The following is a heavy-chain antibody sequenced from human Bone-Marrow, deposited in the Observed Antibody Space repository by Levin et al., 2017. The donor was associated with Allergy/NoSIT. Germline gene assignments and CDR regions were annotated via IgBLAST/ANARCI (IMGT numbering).Heavy chain of an antibody. V-gene: IGHV3-21*06. Sequence: GGSLRLSCAASGFTFSTYSMNWVRQAPGKGLEWVSAIQSSGYEYYADSVKGRFTTSRDNAKNSLYLQLDSLRAEDTAVYYCATLQYGDYGNDYWGQGTLVTVSS. CDR2: IQSSGYE. D-gene: IGHD4-17*01. CDR1: GFTFSTYS. J-gene: IGHJ4*02. CDR3: ATLQYGDYGNDY.